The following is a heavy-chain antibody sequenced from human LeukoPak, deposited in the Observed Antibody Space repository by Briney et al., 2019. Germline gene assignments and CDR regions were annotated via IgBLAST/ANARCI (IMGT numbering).Heavy chain of an antibody. D-gene: IGHD3-16*01. CDR2: IYSGGSST. J-gene: IGHJ1*01. CDR3: ARDPSSGEDFQH. V-gene: IGHV3-66*01. CDR1: GFTVSSNY. Sequence: GRSLRLSCAASGFTVSSNYMSWVRQAPGKVLEWVSVIYSGGSSTYYADSVKGRFTISRDNSKNTLYLQMNSLRAEDTAVYYCARDPSSGEDFQHWGQGTLVTVSS.